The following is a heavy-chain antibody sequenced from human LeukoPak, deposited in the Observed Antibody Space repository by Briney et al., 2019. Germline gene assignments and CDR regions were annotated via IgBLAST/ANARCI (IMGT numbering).Heavy chain of an antibody. CDR3: ARGLDYFDF. D-gene: IGHD3-9*01. Sequence: SESLSLTCTVSGGSVSSDSYYWSWVRQPRGKGLEWIGYIYYSGSTNNNPSLKSRVRISLDTSKNQFSLKLSSVTAADTAVYFCARGLDYFDFWGQGTLVTVSS. J-gene: IGHJ4*02. CDR1: GGSVSSDSYY. V-gene: IGHV4-61*01. CDR2: IYYSGST.